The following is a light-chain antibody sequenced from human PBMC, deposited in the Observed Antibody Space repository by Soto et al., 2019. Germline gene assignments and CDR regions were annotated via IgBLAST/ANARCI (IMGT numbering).Light chain of an antibody. CDR2: GAS. Sequence: EIVLTQSPGTLSLSPGERATLSCRASQSVDRRYLDWYQQKPGQAPRLLIYGASSRATGIPDRFSGSGSGTEFTLTVSRLAPEDFAVYYCHQSGSSPWMYTFGQGTKLEIK. J-gene: IGKJ2*01. CDR3: HQSGSSPWMYT. V-gene: IGKV3-20*01. CDR1: QSVDRRY.